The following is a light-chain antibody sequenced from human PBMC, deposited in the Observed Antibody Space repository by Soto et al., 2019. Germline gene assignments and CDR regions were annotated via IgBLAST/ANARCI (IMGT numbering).Light chain of an antibody. Sequence: DIQMTQSPSSVSASVGDRVTITCRASQGVSDWVAWYQQKPGEAPKLLIYGSSSLLSGVPSRFSGTRSGTDFTLTISSLQPEDFATYYCQQANSYPWTFGQGTKVDIK. V-gene: IGKV1-12*01. CDR1: QGVSDW. CDR3: QQANSYPWT. CDR2: GSS. J-gene: IGKJ1*01.